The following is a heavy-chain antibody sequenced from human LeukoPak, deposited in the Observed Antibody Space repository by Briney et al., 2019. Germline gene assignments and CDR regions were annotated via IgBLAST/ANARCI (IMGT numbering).Heavy chain of an antibody. CDR1: GYTFTSYD. D-gene: IGHD1-26*01. Sequence: ASVKVSCKASGYTFTSYDINWVRQATGQGLEWMGWMNPNSGNTGYAQKFQGRVTMTRNTSISTAYMELSSLRSEDTAVYYCARGATQASGSGSSPSDYYGMDVWGQGTTVTVSS. CDR3: ARGATQASGSGSSPSDYYGMDV. V-gene: IGHV1-8*01. J-gene: IGHJ6*02. CDR2: MNPNSGNT.